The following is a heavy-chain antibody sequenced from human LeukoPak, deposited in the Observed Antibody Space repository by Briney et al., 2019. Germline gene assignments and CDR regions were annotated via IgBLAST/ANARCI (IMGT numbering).Heavy chain of an antibody. CDR3: ARGKIVVVPAALRKLYYFDY. CDR1: GYTFTSYD. CDR2: MNPNSGNT. V-gene: IGHV1-8*03. J-gene: IGHJ4*02. Sequence: ASVKVSCKASGYTFTSYDIYWVRQATGQGLEWMGWMNPNSGNTGYAQKFQGRFTITTNTSISTAYMELSSLRSEATAVYYCARGKIVVVPAALRKLYYFDYWGQGTLVTVSS. D-gene: IGHD2-2*02.